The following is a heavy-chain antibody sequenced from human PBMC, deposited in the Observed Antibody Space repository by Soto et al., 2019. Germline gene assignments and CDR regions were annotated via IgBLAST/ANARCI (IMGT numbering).Heavy chain of an antibody. CDR1: GVTFSTNA. D-gene: IGHD6-13*01. CDR3: AKVGSSWYSHFDY. CDR2: ISGGGGSA. Sequence: EVQLLESGGGLVQPGGPLRLPCAASGVTFSTNAMNWARQTPGKGWEWVSIISGGGGSAYSADSVKGRFSISRDNSKNTLYLQMNSLRAEDTAVYYCAKVGSSWYSHFDYWGQGTLVTVSS. J-gene: IGHJ4*02. V-gene: IGHV3-23*01.